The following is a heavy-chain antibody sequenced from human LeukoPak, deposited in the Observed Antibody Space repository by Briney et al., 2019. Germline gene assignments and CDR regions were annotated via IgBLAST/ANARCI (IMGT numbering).Heavy chain of an antibody. CDR2: FHYTRNT. Sequence: SETLSLTCTVSGSSMNNYYWTWIRQSPGKELEWIGYFHYTRNTNYNPSLRGRVTMSADTSKNQFSLKLNSVTAADTAVYYCARRARATAGADYFDYWGQGTLVTVSS. V-gene: IGHV4-59*08. CDR1: GSSMNNYY. CDR3: ARRARATAGADYFDY. J-gene: IGHJ4*02. D-gene: IGHD6-13*01.